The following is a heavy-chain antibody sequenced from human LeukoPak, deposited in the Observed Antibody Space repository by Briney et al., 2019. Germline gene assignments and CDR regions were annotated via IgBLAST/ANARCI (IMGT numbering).Heavy chain of an antibody. CDR3: ARGLSSSWYVWFDP. J-gene: IGHJ5*02. D-gene: IGHD6-13*01. CDR1: GYTFTSYA. V-gene: IGHV1-3*01. CDR2: INAGNGNT. Sequence: GASVKVSCKASGYTFTSYAMHWVRQAPGQRLEWMGWINAGNGNTKYSQKFQGRVTITRDTSASTAYMELSSLRSEDTAVYYCARGLSSSWYVWFDPWGQGTLVTVSS.